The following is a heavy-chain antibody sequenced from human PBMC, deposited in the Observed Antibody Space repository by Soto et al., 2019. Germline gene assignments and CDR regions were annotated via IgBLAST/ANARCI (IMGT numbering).Heavy chain of an antibody. Sequence: ASVKVSCKASGYTFTGYAMQWVRQAPGQRLEWMGWINAGNGNTKYSQKFQGRVTITRDTSASTAYMELSSLRSEDTAVYYCARAGPLCSGGSCYWGEGYYYYGMDVWGQGTTVTVSS. V-gene: IGHV1-3*01. CDR3: ARAGPLCSGGSCYWGEGYYYYGMDV. CDR2: INAGNGNT. J-gene: IGHJ6*02. D-gene: IGHD2-15*01. CDR1: GYTFTGYA.